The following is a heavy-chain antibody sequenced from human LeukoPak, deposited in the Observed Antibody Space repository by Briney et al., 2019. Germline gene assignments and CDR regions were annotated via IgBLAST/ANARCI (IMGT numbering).Heavy chain of an antibody. D-gene: IGHD3-3*01. V-gene: IGHV4-31*03. CDR2: IYYSGST. CDR3: ARGTLRFLEWLSRDYNWFDP. Sequence: SQTLSLTCTVSGGSISSGGYYWSWIRQHPGKGLEWIGYIYYSGSTYCNPSLKSRVTISVDTSKNQFSLKLSSVTAADTAVYYCARGTLRFLEWLSRDYNWFDPWGQGTLVTVSS. CDR1: GGSISSGGYY. J-gene: IGHJ5*02.